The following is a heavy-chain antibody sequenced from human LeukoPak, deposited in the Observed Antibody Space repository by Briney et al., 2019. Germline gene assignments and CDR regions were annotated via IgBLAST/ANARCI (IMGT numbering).Heavy chain of an antibody. CDR1: GGSISSHY. D-gene: IGHD4-17*01. V-gene: IGHV4-59*11. CDR2: IYYSGST. J-gene: IGHJ4*02. Sequence: SETLSLTCTVSGGSISSHYWSWIRQPPGKGLEWIGYIYYSGSTNYNPSLKSRVTISVDTSKNQFSLKLSSVTAADTAVYYCARDQSPYGDYDYWGQGTLVTVSS. CDR3: ARDQSPYGDYDY.